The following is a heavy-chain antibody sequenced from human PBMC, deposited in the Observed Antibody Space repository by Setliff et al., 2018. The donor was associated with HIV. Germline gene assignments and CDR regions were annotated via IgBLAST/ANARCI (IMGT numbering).Heavy chain of an antibody. D-gene: IGHD3-10*01. CDR3: ARGYGSGSYYNWFDP. CDR1: GYTFTGYY. Sequence: ASVKVSCKASGYTFTGYYMHWVRQAPGQGLEWMGRINPNSGGTNYAQKFQGRVTMTRDTSISTAYMALSRLRSDDTAVYYCARGYGSGSYYNWFDPWGQGTLVTVSS. V-gene: IGHV1-2*06. J-gene: IGHJ5*02. CDR2: INPNSGGT.